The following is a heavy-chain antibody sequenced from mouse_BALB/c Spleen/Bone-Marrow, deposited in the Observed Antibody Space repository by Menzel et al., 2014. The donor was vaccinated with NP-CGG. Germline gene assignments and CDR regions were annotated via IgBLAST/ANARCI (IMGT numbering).Heavy chain of an antibody. D-gene: IGHD2-4*01. J-gene: IGHJ3*01. Sequence: EVNVVESGGGLVKSGGSLKLSCAASGFSSXSYGMSWVRQTPEKRLEWVATISGGGSCTFYPDSVKGRFTISRDNAKNNLYLQLSSLRSEDTALYYCARHAYYDQTEVSFVYWGQGTLVTVSA. CDR3: ARHAYYDQTEVSFVY. V-gene: IGHV5-9-2*01. CDR2: ISGGGSCT. CDR1: GFSSXSYG.